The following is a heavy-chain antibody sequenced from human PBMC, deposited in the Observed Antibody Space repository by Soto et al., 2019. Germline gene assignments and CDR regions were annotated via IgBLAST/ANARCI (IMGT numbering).Heavy chain of an antibody. CDR2: ISQDGSNT. J-gene: IGHJ4*02. CDR3: EKDAGSTEYFIAS. Sequence: QVQVVESGGGVVQPGRSLRLSCAASGFTFRTYAMHWVRQAPGKGREWVAVISQDGSNTDSGDSVKGRFTISRDNSKSKLSLQMNSLRPEDTGVYYCEKDAGSTEYFIASWGQGTLVSVSS. D-gene: IGHD2-2*01. V-gene: IGHV3-30*18. CDR1: GFTFRTYA.